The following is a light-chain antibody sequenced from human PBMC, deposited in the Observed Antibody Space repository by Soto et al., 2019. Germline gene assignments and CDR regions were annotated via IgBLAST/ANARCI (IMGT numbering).Light chain of an antibody. CDR2: GAS. CDR1: QSISSSY. CDR3: QQYGSSRFT. V-gene: IGKV3-20*01. J-gene: IGKJ3*01. Sequence: EIVLTQSPGTLSLSPGERATLSGRASQSISSSYLAWYQQKPGQAPRLLVYGASSRATGIPDRFSGSGSGTDFTLTISRLEPADFAVYYCQQYGSSRFTFGPGTKVDIK.